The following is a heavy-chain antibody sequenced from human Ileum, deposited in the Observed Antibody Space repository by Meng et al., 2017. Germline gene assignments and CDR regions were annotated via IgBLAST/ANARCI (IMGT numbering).Heavy chain of an antibody. Sequence: LRQSRTGSVKPSLTHYIACVNSGDSVSRKSSAWNWFSQAPSRGLHGLGRTYSRSEWFNDYAVSVKSRIIINPDTSKNQFSLQLKSVNPDDTAVFYCTRSSFHYSGHNYWGQGTLVTVSS. CDR2: TYSRSEWFN. D-gene: IGHD1-26*01. CDR1: GDSVSRKSSA. V-gene: IGHV6-1*01. CDR3: TRSSFHYSGHNY. J-gene: IGHJ4*02.